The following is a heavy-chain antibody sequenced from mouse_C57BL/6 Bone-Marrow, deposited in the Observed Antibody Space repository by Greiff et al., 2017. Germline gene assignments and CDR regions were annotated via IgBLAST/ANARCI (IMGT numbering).Heavy chain of an antibody. CDR2: ISGGGGNT. V-gene: IGHV5-9*01. Sequence: EVKLMESGGGLVKPGGSLKLSCAASGFTFRSYTMSWVRQTPEKRLEWVATISGGGGNTYYPDSVKVRFTISRDNAKKTLYLQMSSLRSEDTALYYCARQPLYYAMDYWGQGTSVTVSS. CDR3: ARQPLYYAMDY. J-gene: IGHJ4*01. CDR1: GFTFRSYT.